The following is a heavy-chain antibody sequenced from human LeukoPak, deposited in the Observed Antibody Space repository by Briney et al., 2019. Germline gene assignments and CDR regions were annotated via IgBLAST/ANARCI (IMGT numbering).Heavy chain of an antibody. CDR3: ARVRGPTVATWYFDL. CDR2: ITTSSSIL. V-gene: IGHV3-48*01. J-gene: IGHJ2*01. CDR1: GFTFNGYS. Sequence: GGSLRLSCAASGFTFNGYSIIWVRQAPGKGLEWISYITTSSSILYYADSVKGRFTVSRDNAKNSVYLQVNSLRVEESSVYFCARVRGPTVATWYFDLWGRGTLVTVSP. D-gene: IGHD4-17*01.